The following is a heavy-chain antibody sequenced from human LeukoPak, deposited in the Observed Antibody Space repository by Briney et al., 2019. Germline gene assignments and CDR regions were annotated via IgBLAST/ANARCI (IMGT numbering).Heavy chain of an antibody. V-gene: IGHV3-23*01. CDR2: NSGSGGST. D-gene: IGHD6-19*01. Sequence: PGGSLRLSCAASGFTFSSYGMSWVRQAPGKGLEWVSANSGSGGSTYYADSVKGRFTISRDNSKNTLYLQMNSLRAEDTAVYYCAKDLEAVAGLIDYWGQGTLVAVSS. J-gene: IGHJ4*02. CDR1: GFTFSSYG. CDR3: AKDLEAVAGLIDY.